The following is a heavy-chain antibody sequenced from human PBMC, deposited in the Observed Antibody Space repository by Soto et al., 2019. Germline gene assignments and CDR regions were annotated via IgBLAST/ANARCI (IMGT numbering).Heavy chain of an antibody. CDR1: GGTFSSYA. Sequence: SVKVSCKASGGTFSSYAISWVRQAPGQGLEWMGGIIPIFGTANYAQKFQGRVTITADESTSTAYMELSSLRSEDTAVYYCARDTGRGNYYDSSGRPLDYWGRGPLVTVS. CDR2: IIPIFGTA. D-gene: IGHD3-22*01. CDR3: ARDTGRGNYYDSSGRPLDY. J-gene: IGHJ4*02. V-gene: IGHV1-69*13.